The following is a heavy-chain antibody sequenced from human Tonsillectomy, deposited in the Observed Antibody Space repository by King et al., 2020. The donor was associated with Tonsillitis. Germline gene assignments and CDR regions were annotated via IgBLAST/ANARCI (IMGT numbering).Heavy chain of an antibody. D-gene: IGHD1-1*01. Sequence: VQLVESGAEVKKPGSSVKVSCKASGGTFSRYAISWVRQAPGQGLEWMGGIIPIFGTANYAQKFQGRVTITADESTSTAYMELSSLRSEDTAVYYCARGALNAGPSRGYYFDYWGQGTLVTVSS. CDR3: ARGALNAGPSRGYYFDY. J-gene: IGHJ4*02. CDR2: IIPIFGTA. V-gene: IGHV1-69*01. CDR1: GGTFSRYA.